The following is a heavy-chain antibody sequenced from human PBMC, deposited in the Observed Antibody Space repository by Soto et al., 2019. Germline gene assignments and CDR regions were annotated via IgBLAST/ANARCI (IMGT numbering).Heavy chain of an antibody. J-gene: IGHJ3*02. Sequence: QLHLVQSGAVVKKPGASVTVSCSASGYPVTAYYMHWVRQAPGRGLEWMGGINPATGAAKYTQTFPGRVTMTRDTSTSTVFMELGGLTSEDTAVFYCARGGGVGVAGSAAFDMWGQGTLVTVSS. CDR2: INPATGAA. CDR1: GYPVTAYY. D-gene: IGHD3-3*01. CDR3: ARGGGVGVAGSAAFDM. V-gene: IGHV1-2*02.